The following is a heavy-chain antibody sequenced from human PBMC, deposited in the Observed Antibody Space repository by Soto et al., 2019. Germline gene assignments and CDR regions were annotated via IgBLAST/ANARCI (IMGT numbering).Heavy chain of an antibody. CDR1: GGSFSGYY. Sequence: QVQLQQWGAGLLKPSETLSLTCAVYGGSFSGYYWSWIRQPPGKGLEWIGEINHSGSTNYNPSLNRRVTISVYTSKNQFSLKLSSVTAADTAVYYCARPVRGVIGAFRYWGPGTLVTVSS. D-gene: IGHD3-10*01. CDR2: INHSGST. J-gene: IGHJ4*02. CDR3: ARPVRGVIGAFRY. V-gene: IGHV4-34*01.